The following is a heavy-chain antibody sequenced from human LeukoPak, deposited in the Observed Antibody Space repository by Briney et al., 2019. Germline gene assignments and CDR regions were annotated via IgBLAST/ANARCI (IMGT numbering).Heavy chain of an antibody. Sequence: GASVKVSCKASGYTFTSYDINWVRQATGQGLEWMGWMNPNSGNTGYAQKFQGRVTMTRNTSISTAYMELSSLRSEDTAVYYCARAAAQRRTYSSSFAFDYWGQGTLVTVSS. CDR1: GYTFTSYD. V-gene: IGHV1-8*01. J-gene: IGHJ4*02. CDR3: ARAAAQRRTYSSSFAFDY. D-gene: IGHD6-13*01. CDR2: MNPNSGNT.